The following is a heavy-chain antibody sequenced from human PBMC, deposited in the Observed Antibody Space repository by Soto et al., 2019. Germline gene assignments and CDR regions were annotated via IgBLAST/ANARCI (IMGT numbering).Heavy chain of an antibody. CDR3: ARKEVNKGSGSSTTYYYYYMDV. D-gene: IGHD3-10*01. CDR2: ISAYNGNT. V-gene: IGHV1-18*01. CDR1: GYTFTSYG. J-gene: IGHJ6*03. Sequence: QVQLVQSGAEVKKPGASVKVSCKASGYTFTSYGISWVRQAPGPGLEWMGWISAYNGNTNYAQKLQGRVTMTTDTSTSTAYMELRSLRSDDTAVYYCARKEVNKGSGSSTTYYYYYMDVWGKGTTVTVSS.